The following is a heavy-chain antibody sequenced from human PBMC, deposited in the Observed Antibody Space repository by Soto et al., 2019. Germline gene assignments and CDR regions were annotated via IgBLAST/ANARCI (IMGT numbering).Heavy chain of an antibody. D-gene: IGHD6-6*01. J-gene: IGHJ6*02. CDR1: GYSFTSYW. Sequence: GESLKISCKGSGYSFTSYWIGWVRQMPGKGLEWMGIIYPGDSDTRYSPSFQGQVTISADKSISTAYLQWSSLKASDTAMYYCARHFTSIAARPDYYYYGMDVWGQGTTVTVSS. CDR3: ARHFTSIAARPDYYYYGMDV. V-gene: IGHV5-51*01. CDR2: IYPGDSDT.